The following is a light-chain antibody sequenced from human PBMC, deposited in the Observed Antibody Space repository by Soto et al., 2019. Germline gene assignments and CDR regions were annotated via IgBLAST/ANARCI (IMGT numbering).Light chain of an antibody. J-gene: IGKJ2*01. V-gene: IGKV1-6*01. Sequence: AIQLTQSPSSLSASVGDRVTITCRASQDITNDLAWYQQKPGRAPKLLIYAASSLQSGVPSRFSGSGSGTDFTLIISSLQPEDLATYYCLQDYNSYTFGQGTKLEIK. CDR3: LQDYNSYT. CDR2: AAS. CDR1: QDITND.